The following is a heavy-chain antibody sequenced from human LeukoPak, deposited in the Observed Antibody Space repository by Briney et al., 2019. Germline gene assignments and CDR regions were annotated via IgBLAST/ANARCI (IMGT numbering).Heavy chain of an antibody. CDR2: INWNGAST. CDR3: ARSIGLTGGGVDV. D-gene: IGHD3-9*01. CDR1: GFSFDDLG. J-gene: IGHJ6*02. V-gene: IGHV3-20*04. Sequence: PGGSLRLSCAATGFSFDDLGMTWVRQVPGKGLEWVAGINWNGASTGYADSVRGRFTISRDNAKNSLYLQMNSLRAEDTALYYCARSIGLTGGGVDVWGQGTTVTVSS.